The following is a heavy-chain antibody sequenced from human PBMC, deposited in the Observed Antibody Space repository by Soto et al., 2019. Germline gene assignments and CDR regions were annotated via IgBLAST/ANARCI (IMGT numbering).Heavy chain of an antibody. CDR1: GGSISSGDYY. V-gene: IGHV4-30-4*01. CDR2: IYYSGRT. D-gene: IGHD6-6*01. Sequence: QVQLQESAPGLVKPSQTLSLTCTVSGGSISSGDYYWSWIRQPPGQGREWIGYIYYSGRTYYNPSLKSRVTISVDTSKNQFSLKLSSVTAADTAVYDCARADYSSSSGIFDYWGQGTLVTVSS. J-gene: IGHJ4*02. CDR3: ARADYSSSSGIFDY.